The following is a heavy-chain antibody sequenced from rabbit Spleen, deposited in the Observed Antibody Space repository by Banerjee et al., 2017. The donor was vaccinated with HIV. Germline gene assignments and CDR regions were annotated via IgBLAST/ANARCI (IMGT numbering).Heavy chain of an antibody. CDR3: ARDNGSGDYIDVYFDL. CDR2: IDPVFGIT. Sequence: LQESGGGLVQPEGSLTLTCTASGFSFSSYWMCWVRQAPGKGLEWIGYIDPVFGITYYASWAKGRFTISKTSSTTVTLQMTSLTAADTATYFCARDNGSGDYIDVYFDLWGPGTLVTVS. J-gene: IGHJ4*01. CDR1: GFSFSSYW. D-gene: IGHD1-1*01. V-gene: IGHV1S45*01.